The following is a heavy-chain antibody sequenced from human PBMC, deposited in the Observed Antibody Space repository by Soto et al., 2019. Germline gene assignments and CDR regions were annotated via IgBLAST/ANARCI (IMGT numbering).Heavy chain of an antibody. V-gene: IGHV1-69*06. CDR2: IIPIFGTA. J-gene: IGHJ3*02. D-gene: IGHD3-10*01. CDR3: ARAPGSGSYYRGANRI. Sequence: QVQLVQSGAEVKKPGSSVKVSCKASGGTFSSYAISWVRQAPGQGLEWMGGIIPIFGTANYAQKFQGRVTITADKSTSTAYMELRSLRSEDTAVYYCARAPGSGSYYRGANRIWGQGTMVTVSS. CDR1: GGTFSSYA.